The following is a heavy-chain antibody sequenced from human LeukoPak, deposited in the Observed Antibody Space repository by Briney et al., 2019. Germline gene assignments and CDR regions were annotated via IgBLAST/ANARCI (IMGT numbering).Heavy chain of an antibody. Sequence: ASVKVSCKASGYTLIDYYMHWVRQAPGQGLEWMGWINPHSGGTDYAQNFQGRVTMTRDTSISTAYMELSRLRSDDTAVYYCASVSKITMIDDYWGQGTLVTVSS. CDR1: GYTLIDYY. J-gene: IGHJ4*02. D-gene: IGHD3-22*01. V-gene: IGHV1-2*02. CDR2: INPHSGGT. CDR3: ASVSKITMIDDY.